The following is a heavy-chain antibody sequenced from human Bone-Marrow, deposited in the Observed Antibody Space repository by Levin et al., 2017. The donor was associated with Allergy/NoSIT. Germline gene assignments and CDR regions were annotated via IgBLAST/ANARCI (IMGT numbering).Heavy chain of an antibody. V-gene: IGHV4-34*01. CDR3: ASGDPPRSGTTWLNAFDI. J-gene: IGHJ3*02. CDR1: CGSFSGYY. D-gene: IGHD1-1*01. Sequence: SQTLSLPCAVYCGSFSGYYWSWIRQPPGKGLEWIGEINHSGSTNYNPSLKSRVTISVDTSKNQFSLKLSSVTAADTAVYYCASGDPPRSGTTWLNAFDIWGQGTMVTVSS. CDR2: INHSGST.